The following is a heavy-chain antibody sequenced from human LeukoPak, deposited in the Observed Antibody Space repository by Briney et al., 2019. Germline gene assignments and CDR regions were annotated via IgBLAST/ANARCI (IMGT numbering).Heavy chain of an antibody. CDR1: GGSVSNGIYY. D-gene: IGHD6-13*01. CDR2: IYYSGST. Sequence: SETLSLTCTVSGGSVSNGIYYWSWIRQPPGKGLDWIGYIYYSGSTNYNPSLKSRVTISLDTSKNQFSLKLSSVTAADTAVYYCARDESATGPYYYGMDVWGQGTTVTVSS. CDR3: ARDESATGPYYYGMDV. J-gene: IGHJ6*02. V-gene: IGHV4-61*01.